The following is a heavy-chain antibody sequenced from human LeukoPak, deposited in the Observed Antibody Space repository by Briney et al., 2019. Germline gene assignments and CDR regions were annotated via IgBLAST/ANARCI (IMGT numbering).Heavy chain of an antibody. J-gene: IGHJ4*02. V-gene: IGHV4-38-2*02. Sequence: SETLSLTCTVSGYSITRSYNWGWIRQSPGKGLEWIASISHAGDTYYNPSLKSRVTISADTSKNHFSLTLSSVTAPDTAVYSCARGEVGEFDHWRQGTLVTVSS. CDR3: ARGEVGEFDH. D-gene: IGHD1-26*01. CDR1: GYSITRSYN. CDR2: ISHAGDT.